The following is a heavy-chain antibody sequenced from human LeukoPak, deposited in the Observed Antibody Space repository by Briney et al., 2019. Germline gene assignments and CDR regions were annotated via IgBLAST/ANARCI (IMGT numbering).Heavy chain of an antibody. CDR2: IRYDGSNE. V-gene: IGHV3-30*02. Sequence: GGSLRLSCAASGFTFSSYGMHWVRQAPGKGLEWVAFIRYDGSNEYYADSVKGRFTISRDNSKNTLYLQMNSLRAEDTAVYYCAKDGEAVAGPHDAFDIWGQGTMVTVSS. D-gene: IGHD6-19*01. CDR1: GFTFSSYG. CDR3: AKDGEAVAGPHDAFDI. J-gene: IGHJ3*02.